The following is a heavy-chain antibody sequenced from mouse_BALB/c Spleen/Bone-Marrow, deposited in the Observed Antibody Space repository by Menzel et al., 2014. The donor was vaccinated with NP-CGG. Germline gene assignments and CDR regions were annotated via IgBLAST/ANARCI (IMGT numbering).Heavy chain of an antibody. CDR2: IWSGGST. CDR1: GFSLTSYG. Sequence: QVQLQQSGPGLVQPSQSLSITCTVSGFSLTSYGVHWVRQSPGKGLEWLGVIWSGGSTDYNAAFISRLSISKDNSKSQVFFKRNSLQANDTAKYCCARRLRYYAMDYWGQGTSVTVSS. D-gene: IGHD2-2*01. V-gene: IGHV2-2*02. CDR3: ARRLRYYAMDY. J-gene: IGHJ4*01.